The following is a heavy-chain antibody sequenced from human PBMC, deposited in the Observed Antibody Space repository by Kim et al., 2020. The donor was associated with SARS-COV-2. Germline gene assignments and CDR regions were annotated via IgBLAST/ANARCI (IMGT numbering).Heavy chain of an antibody. D-gene: IGHD3-10*01. J-gene: IGHJ4*01. CDR3: AKGQRGKRQERCSDY. Sequence: GGSLRLSCAASGYTFTNYAMTRVRQAPGMGLEWVAAVSASGLRTYYADSLRGRLTISKDNSKNTVILQMNSLRPEDSAIYYCAKGQRGKRQERCSDYWG. CDR1: GYTFTNYA. V-gene: IGHV3-23*01. CDR2: VSASGLRT.